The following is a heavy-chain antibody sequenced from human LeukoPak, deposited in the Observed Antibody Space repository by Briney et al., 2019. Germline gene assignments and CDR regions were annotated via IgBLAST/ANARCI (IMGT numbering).Heavy chain of an antibody. CDR2: ISSSGSTI. Sequence: GGSLRLSCAASGFTFSSYEMNWVRQAPGKGLEWVSYISSSGSTIYYADSVKGRFTISRDNAKNSLYLQMNSLRAEDTAVYYCARDRLYLMVYAIEGDGMDVWGQGTTVAVSS. CDR1: GFTFSSYE. D-gene: IGHD2-8*01. CDR3: ARDRLYLMVYAIEGDGMDV. J-gene: IGHJ6*02. V-gene: IGHV3-48*03.